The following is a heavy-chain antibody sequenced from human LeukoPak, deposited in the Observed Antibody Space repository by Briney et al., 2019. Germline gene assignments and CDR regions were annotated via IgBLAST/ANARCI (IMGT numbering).Heavy chain of an antibody. J-gene: IGHJ3*02. CDR3: AKDIPQYSSSWYDDAFDI. V-gene: IGHV3-23*01. CDR2: ISGSGGST. Sequence: GGSLRLSCAASGFTFSSYTMNWVRQAPGKGLEWVSAISGSGGSTYYADSVKGRFTISRDNSKNTLYLQMNSLRAEDTAVYYCAKDIPQYSSSWYDDAFDIWGQGTMVTVSS. CDR1: GFTFSSYT. D-gene: IGHD6-13*01.